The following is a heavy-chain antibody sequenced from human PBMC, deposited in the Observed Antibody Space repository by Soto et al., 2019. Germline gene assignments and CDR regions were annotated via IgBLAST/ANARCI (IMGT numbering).Heavy chain of an antibody. V-gene: IGHV3-15*07. CDR3: TAEDGWFDP. Sequence: GGSLRLSCAASGFTLSNVWMNWVRQAPGKGLEWVGRIKSKAHGGTIDYAAPVKGRFTISRDDSKDTLYLEMNSLKTEDTAVYYCTAEDGWFDPWGQGTLVTVPQ. CDR1: GFTLSNVW. J-gene: IGHJ5*02. CDR2: IKSKAHGGTI.